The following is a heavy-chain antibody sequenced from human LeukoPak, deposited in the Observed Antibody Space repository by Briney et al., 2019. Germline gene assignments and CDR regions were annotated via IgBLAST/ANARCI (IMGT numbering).Heavy chain of an antibody. D-gene: IGHD3-3*01. CDR1: GFTFSSYA. J-gene: IGHJ4*02. Sequence: GGSLRLSCAASGFTFSSYAMSWVRQAPGKGLEWVSAISGSGGSTCYADSVKGRFTLSRDNSKNTLYLQMNSLRAEDTAVYYCAKANTIFGVVTLTATFYFDYWGQGILVTVYS. CDR3: AKANTIFGVVTLTATFYFDY. CDR2: ISGSGGST. V-gene: IGHV3-23*01.